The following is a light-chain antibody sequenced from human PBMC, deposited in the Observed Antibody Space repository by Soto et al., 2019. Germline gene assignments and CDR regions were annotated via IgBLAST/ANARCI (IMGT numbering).Light chain of an antibody. V-gene: IGLV2-14*03. J-gene: IGLJ2*01. Sequence: QSALTQPASVSGSPGQSITISFTGTSSDVGGYNYVSWYQQLPGKAPKLMIYDVSDRPSGVSNRFSGSKSGNTASLTISGLQAEDEADYYCSSYTSRKTVVFGGGTKLTVL. CDR1: SSDVGGYNY. CDR3: SSYTSRKTVV. CDR2: DVS.